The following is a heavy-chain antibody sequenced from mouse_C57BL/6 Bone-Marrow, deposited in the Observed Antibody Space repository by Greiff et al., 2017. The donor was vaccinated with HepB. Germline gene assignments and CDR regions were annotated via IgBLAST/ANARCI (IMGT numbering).Heavy chain of an antibody. CDR2: INPSNGGT. D-gene: IGHD1-1*01. V-gene: IGHV1-53*01. J-gene: IGHJ1*03. Sequence: QVQLKQPGTELVKPGASVKLSCKASGYTFTSYWMHWVKQRPGQGLEWIGNINPSNGGTNYNEKFKSKATLTVDKSSSTAYMQLSSLTSEDSAVYYCARGTLTTVVRYWYFDVWGTGTTVTVSS. CDR3: ARGTLTTVVRYWYFDV. CDR1: GYTFTSYW.